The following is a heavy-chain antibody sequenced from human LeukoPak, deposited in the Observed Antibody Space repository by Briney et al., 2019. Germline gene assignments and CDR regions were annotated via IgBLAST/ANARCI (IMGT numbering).Heavy chain of an antibody. CDR1: GFTFSSYW. J-gene: IGHJ4*02. CDR2: ISNDGGST. V-gene: IGHV3-74*01. Sequence: GGSLRLSCAASGFTFSSYWMHWDRHAPGKGLVWVSRISNDGGSTIYADSVKGLFTISRDNGKNTLYMQMDSLRAEDTAVYYRARRSCTFGTGAYLAHCGQGTLVTVSS. CDR3: ARRSCTFGTGAYLAH. D-gene: IGHD1-1*01.